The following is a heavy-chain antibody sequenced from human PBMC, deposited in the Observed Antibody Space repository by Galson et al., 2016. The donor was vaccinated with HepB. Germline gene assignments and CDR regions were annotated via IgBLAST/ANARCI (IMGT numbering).Heavy chain of an antibody. CDR1: GFNFRTYA. V-gene: IGHV3-23*01. Sequence: SLRLSCAASGFNFRTYAMTWVRQAPRKGLEWVSAIDDGGARTSYADSVKGRFTISRDNSRNFLYLQMNSLRAEDTAVYYCAKEKGLGWFGGGSDSCGQGTQVTVSS. J-gene: IGHJ4*02. D-gene: IGHD3-10*01. CDR3: AKEKGLGWFGGGSDS. CDR2: IDDGGART.